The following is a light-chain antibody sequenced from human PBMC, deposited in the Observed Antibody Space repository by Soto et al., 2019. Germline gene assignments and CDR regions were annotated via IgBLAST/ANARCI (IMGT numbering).Light chain of an antibody. CDR2: GNT. CDR1: SSNIGAGYE. CDR3: QSYDSSLSASYV. Sequence: QSVLTQPPSVSGAPGQRVTISCTGSSSNIGAGYEVHWYQHLPGKAPKLLIYGNTNRPSGVPDRFSGSKSCTSASLAITGLQAEYEAYYSCQSYDSSLSASYVFGGGTKLTVL. V-gene: IGLV1-40*01. J-gene: IGLJ1*01.